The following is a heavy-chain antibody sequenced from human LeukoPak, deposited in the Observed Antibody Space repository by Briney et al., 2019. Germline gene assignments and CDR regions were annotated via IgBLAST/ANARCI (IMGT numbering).Heavy chain of an antibody. J-gene: IGHJ4*02. D-gene: IGHD6-19*01. V-gene: IGHV3-30*18. CDR1: GFTFSSYG. CDR2: ISYDGSNK. Sequence: GRSPRLSCAASGFTFSSYGMHWVRQAPGKGLEWVAVISYDGSNKYYADSVKGRFTISRDNSKNTLYLQMNSLRAEDTAVYYCAKDLGVGGWTFDYWGQGTLVTVSS. CDR3: AKDLGVGGWTFDY.